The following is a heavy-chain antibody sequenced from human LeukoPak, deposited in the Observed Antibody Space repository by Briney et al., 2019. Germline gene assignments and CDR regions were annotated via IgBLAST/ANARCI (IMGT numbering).Heavy chain of an antibody. CDR1: GFTFNNAW. Sequence: GGSLRLSCAASGFTFNNAWMNWVRQGPVKGLEWVGRVKNRGDGMATDYAAPVKGRFIISRDDSKKTVYLQMDSLKTEDTAVYFCTTEYFGGFEYWGQGTLVTVSS. CDR2: VKNRGDGMAT. D-gene: IGHD3-16*01. CDR3: TTEYFGGFEY. V-gene: IGHV3-15*07. J-gene: IGHJ4*02.